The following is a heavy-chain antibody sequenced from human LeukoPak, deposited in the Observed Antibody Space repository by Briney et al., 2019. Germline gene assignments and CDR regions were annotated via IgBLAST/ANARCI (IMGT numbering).Heavy chain of an antibody. D-gene: IGHD2-21*02. CDR1: GYTFTSYG. V-gene: IGHV1-18*01. CDR2: ISAYNGNT. Sequence: ASVKVSCKASGYTFTSYGISWVRQAPGQGLEWMGWISAYNGNTNYAQKLQGRVTMTTDTSTSTAYMELRSLRSDDTAVYYCARDRGVVVTNWFDPWGQGTLVTVSS. J-gene: IGHJ5*02. CDR3: ARDRGVVVTNWFDP.